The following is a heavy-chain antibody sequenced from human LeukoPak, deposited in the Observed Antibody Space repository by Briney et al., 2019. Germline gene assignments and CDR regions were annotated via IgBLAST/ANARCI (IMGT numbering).Heavy chain of an antibody. J-gene: IGHJ4*02. CDR1: GFTFSNYA. CDR3: ASASEGGGFGY. Sequence: GGSLRLSCAASGFTFSNYAMTWVRQAPGRGLEWVSSISSSSSYIYYADSVKGRFTISRDNAKNSLYLQMNSLRAEDAAVYYCASASEGGGFGYWGQGTLVTVSS. V-gene: IGHV3-21*01. CDR2: ISSSSSYI. D-gene: IGHD2-15*01.